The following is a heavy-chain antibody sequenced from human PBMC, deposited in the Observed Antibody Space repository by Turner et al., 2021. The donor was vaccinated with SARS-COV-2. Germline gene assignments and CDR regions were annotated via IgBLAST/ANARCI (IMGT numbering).Heavy chain of an antibody. J-gene: IGHJ4*02. CDR1: RFSFSIFA. V-gene: IGHV3-30-3*01. CDR3: ARDYGSRDWVHPSGYFDY. D-gene: IGHD1-1*01. CDR2: IAYDGNSK. Sequence: QVQLVESGGGVVHPGRSLRLSCAASRFSFSIFAFHWVRQAPGKGLEWVSLIAYDGNSKDYADSVKGRVTISRDNSKNTVYLQMNSLRSEDTAVYYCARDYGSRDWVHPSGYFDYWGQGTLVTVSS.